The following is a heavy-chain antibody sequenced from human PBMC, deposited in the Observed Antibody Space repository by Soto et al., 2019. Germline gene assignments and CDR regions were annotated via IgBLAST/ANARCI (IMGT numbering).Heavy chain of an antibody. Sequence: PGGSLRLSCAASGFTFRFSGMHWVRQAPGKGLEWVSFIWNDGSNEYYADSVKGRFTISRDNAKNSLYLQMNSLRAEDTAVYYCARGDYYDSSGPLSDAFDIWGQGTMVTVSS. D-gene: IGHD3-22*01. CDR3: ARGDYYDSSGPLSDAFDI. J-gene: IGHJ3*02. CDR2: IWNDGSNE. V-gene: IGHV3-33*03. CDR1: GFTFRFSG.